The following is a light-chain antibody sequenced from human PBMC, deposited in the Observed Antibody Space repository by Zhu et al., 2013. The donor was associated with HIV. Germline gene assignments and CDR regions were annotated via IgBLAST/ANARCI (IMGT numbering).Light chain of an antibody. V-gene: IGLV3-19*02. CDR2: GKN. CDR1: SLRSYY. CDR3: NSWDSSGVV. Sequence: SSELTQDPAVSVALGQTVRITCQGDSLRSYYASWYQQKPGQAPVRVIYGKNNRPSGIPDRFSGSSSGNTASLTITGAQAEDEADYYCNSWDSSGVVFGGGTKL. J-gene: IGLJ2*01.